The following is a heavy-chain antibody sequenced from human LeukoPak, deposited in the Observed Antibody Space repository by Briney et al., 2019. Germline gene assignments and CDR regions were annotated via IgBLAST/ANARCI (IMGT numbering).Heavy chain of an antibody. CDR1: GGSISSGGYS. CDR3: ARAGGDAARFDY. Sequence: SQTLSLTCAVSGGSISSGGYSWSWIRQPPGKGLEWIGYIYHSGSTYYNPSLKSRVTISVDRSKNQFSLKLSSVTAADTAVYYCARAGGDAARFDYWGKGTLVTVSS. CDR2: IYHSGST. V-gene: IGHV4-30-2*01. J-gene: IGHJ4*02. D-gene: IGHD2-21*01.